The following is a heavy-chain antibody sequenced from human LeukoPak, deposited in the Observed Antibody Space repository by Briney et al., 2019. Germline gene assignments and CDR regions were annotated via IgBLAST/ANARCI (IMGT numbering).Heavy chain of an antibody. Sequence: SQTLSLTCTVSGGSISSGSYYWSWNRQPAGKGLEWIGRIYTSGSTNYNPSLKSRVTISVDTSKNQFSLKLSSVTAADTAVYYCARDPAVAGTGWWFDPWGQGTLVTVSS. V-gene: IGHV4-61*02. CDR1: GGSISSGSYY. J-gene: IGHJ5*02. CDR2: IYTSGST. CDR3: ARDPAVAGTGWWFDP. D-gene: IGHD6-19*01.